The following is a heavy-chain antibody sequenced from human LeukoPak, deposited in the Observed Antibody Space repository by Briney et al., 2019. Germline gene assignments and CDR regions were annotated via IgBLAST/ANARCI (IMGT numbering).Heavy chain of an antibody. Sequence: ASVKVSCTAPGYTFTSYYMHWVRQAPGQGLEWMGIINPSGGSTSYAQKFQGRVTMTRDTSTSTVHMELSSLRSEDTAVYYCARRPVQLYYYYGMDVWGQGTTVTVSS. CDR3: ARRPVQLYYYYGMDV. V-gene: IGHV1-46*01. D-gene: IGHD1-1*01. CDR2: INPSGGST. J-gene: IGHJ6*02. CDR1: GYTFTSYY.